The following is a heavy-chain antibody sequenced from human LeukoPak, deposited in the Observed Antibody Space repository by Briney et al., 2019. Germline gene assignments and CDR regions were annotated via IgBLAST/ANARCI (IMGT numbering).Heavy chain of an antibody. J-gene: IGHJ4*02. D-gene: IGHD1-26*01. CDR3: AKVRAPLSGNSYYFDY. CDR1: GLIFRRYW. Sequence: GWCVRLSFACCGLIFRRYWMSWVRQAPGKGLAGVSGINWNSGGIAYADSVKGRFTISRDNARNSLYLQMNRLRPEDTALYYCAKVRAPLSGNSYYFDYWGQGTLVTVSS. CDR2: INWNSGGI. V-gene: IGHV3-9*01.